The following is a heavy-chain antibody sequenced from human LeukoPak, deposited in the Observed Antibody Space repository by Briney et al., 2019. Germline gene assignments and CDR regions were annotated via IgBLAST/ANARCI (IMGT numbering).Heavy chain of an antibody. CDR3: AKRGVVIRVILVGFHKEAYYFDS. J-gene: IGHJ4*02. D-gene: IGHD3-22*01. V-gene: IGHV3-23*01. Sequence: TGGSLRLSCAASGFTFTSYAMNWVRRAPGKGLEWVSSISGSGGTTYNADSVKGRFTISRDNPKNTLYLQMNSLRAEDTAVYFCAKRGVVIRVILVGFHKEAYYFDSWGQGALVTVSS. CDR1: GFTFTSYA. CDR2: ISGSGGTT.